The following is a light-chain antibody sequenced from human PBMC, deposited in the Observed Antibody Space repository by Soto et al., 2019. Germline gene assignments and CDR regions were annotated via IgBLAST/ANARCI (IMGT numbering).Light chain of an antibody. CDR2: GVT. Sequence: QSVLTQPASVSGSPGQSLTISCTGTTSDIGFYDYVSWYQQYPGKAPKLLIYGVTIRPSGISNRLSGSKSGSTASLTISGLRDEDEADYYCCSYAGSYTFVFGIGTRSPS. CDR3: CSYAGSYTFV. CDR1: TSDIGFYDY. J-gene: IGLJ1*01. V-gene: IGLV2-14*01.